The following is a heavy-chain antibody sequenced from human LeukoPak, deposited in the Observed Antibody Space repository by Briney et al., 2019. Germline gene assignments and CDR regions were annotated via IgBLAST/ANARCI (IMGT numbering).Heavy chain of an antibody. CDR2: FNLYNGDT. CDR3: ARSSGEIAAAGDNWFDP. Sequence: ASVKVSCKASGYTFTNYGINWVRQAPGQGLEWMGWFNLYNGDTHYAQSFQGRVTMTTDTSTSTVYMELSSLRSEDTAVYYCARSSGEIAAAGDNWFDPWGQGTLVTVSS. J-gene: IGHJ5*02. V-gene: IGHV1-18*01. CDR1: GYTFTNYG. D-gene: IGHD6-13*01.